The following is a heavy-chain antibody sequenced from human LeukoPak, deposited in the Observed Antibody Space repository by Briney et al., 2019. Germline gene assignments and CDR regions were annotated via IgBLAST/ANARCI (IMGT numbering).Heavy chain of an antibody. V-gene: IGHV1-69*05. D-gene: IGHD3-16*01. CDR2: IIPIFGTA. CDR1: GGTFSSYA. Sequence: SVKVSCKASGGTFSSYAISWVRQAPGQGLEWMGRIIPIFGTANYAQKFPGRVTITTDESTSTAYMELSSLRSEDTAVYYCANGNPYVWGSYDYWGQGTLVTVSS. CDR3: ANGNPYVWGSYDY. J-gene: IGHJ4*02.